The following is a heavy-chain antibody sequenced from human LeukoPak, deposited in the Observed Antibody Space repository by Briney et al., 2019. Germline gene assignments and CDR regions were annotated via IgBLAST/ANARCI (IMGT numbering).Heavy chain of an antibody. D-gene: IGHD1-14*01. J-gene: IGHJ3*01. CDR3: ARDRNDVFDF. CDR2: IFYTGKT. CDR1: GGVVSTSDYY. Sequence: SETLSLTCTVSGGVVSTSDYYWGWIRQSPGKGLEWIGDIFYTGKTNYNPSLKSRVIMSVDTSKNQFSLNLSSVTAADTAVYYCARDRNDVFDFWGQGTMVTVSS. V-gene: IGHV4-39*07.